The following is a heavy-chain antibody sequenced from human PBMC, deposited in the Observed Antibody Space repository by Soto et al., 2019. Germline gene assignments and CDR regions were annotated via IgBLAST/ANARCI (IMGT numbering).Heavy chain of an antibody. CDR3: AKTAEAVAGTVYGY. J-gene: IGHJ4*02. CDR2: IGGGGGST. Sequence: PGGSLRLSCAASGFTFSSHTMGWVRQAPGRGLEWVSAIGGGGGSTYYAASVKGRFTISRDNSRNMLYLQMNSLRAEDTAVYYCAKTAEAVAGTVYGYWGQGTLVTVSS. V-gene: IGHV3-23*01. D-gene: IGHD6-19*01. CDR1: GFTFSSHT.